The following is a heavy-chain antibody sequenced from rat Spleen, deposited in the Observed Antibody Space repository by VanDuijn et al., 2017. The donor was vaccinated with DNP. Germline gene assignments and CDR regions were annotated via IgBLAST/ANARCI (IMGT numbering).Heavy chain of an antibody. CDR3: ARWNSGHFDY. Sequence: EVQLVESGGDLVQPGRSLKLFCAASGFTFSDYYMAWFRQAPTKGLEWVAYIRYDGGGTKYGDSVRGRFTISRDNAKNTLYLQMNGLRSEDMATYYCARWNSGHFDYWGQGVMVSVSS. D-gene: IGHD4-3*01. J-gene: IGHJ2*01. CDR1: GFTFSDYY. CDR2: IRYDGGGT. V-gene: IGHV5-22*01.